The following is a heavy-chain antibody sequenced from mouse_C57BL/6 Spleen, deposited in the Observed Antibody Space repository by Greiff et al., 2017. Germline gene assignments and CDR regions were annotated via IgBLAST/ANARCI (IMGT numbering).Heavy chain of an antibody. CDR3: ARREDSSGSQFAY. Sequence: QVQLKESGPGILQSSQTLSLTCSFSGFSLSTSGMGVSWIRQPSGKGLEWLAHIYWDDDKRYNPSLKSRLTISKDTSRNQVFLKITSVDTADTATYYCARREDSSGSQFAYWGQGTLVTVSA. CDR2: IYWDDDK. J-gene: IGHJ3*01. V-gene: IGHV8-12*01. D-gene: IGHD3-2*02. CDR1: GFSLSTSGMG.